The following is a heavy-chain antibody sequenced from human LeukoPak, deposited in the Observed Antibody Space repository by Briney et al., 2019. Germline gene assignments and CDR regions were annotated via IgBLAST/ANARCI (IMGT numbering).Heavy chain of an antibody. V-gene: IGHV4-59*01. J-gene: IGHJ5*02. D-gene: IGHD3-10*01. CDR1: GGSISSYY. CDR2: IYYSGST. CDR3: ARGGAYYYGSGSYYPNWFDP. Sequence: PSETLSLTCTVSGGSISSYYWSWIRQPPGKGLEWIGYIYYSGSTNYNPSLKSRVTISVDTSKNQFSLKLSSVTAADTAVYYCARGGAYYYGSGSYYPNWFDPWGQGTLVTVSS.